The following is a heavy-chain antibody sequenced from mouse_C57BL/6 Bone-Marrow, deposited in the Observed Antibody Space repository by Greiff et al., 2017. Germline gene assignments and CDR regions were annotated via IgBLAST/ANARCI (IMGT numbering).Heavy chain of an antibody. CDR2: VYPYNGGT. J-gene: IGHJ2*01. V-gene: IGHV1-36*01. D-gene: IGHD2-3*01. CDR1: GFTFTDYY. CDR3: ARERAYDGYLYYFDY. Sequence: LVKPGPSVKISCKASGFTFTDYYMHWVKQSHGKSLEWIGLVYPYNGGTSYNQKFKGKATLTVDTSSSTAYMELNSLTSEDSAVYYCARERAYDGYLYYFDYWGQGTTRTVSS.